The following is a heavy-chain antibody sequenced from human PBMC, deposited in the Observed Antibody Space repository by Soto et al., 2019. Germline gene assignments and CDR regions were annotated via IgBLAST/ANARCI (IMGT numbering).Heavy chain of an antibody. J-gene: IGHJ4*02. Sequence: TLSLTCSVSGGAISNYYLSWIRQPPGKGLEWIGYIYHTGSASNNPSLKSRVTLSVDTSKNQLSLNLTSVTAADTAIYYCARSVNRGYSYGYGHWGQGTLVTVS. D-gene: IGHD5-18*01. CDR2: IYHTGSA. CDR1: GGAISNYY. CDR3: ARSVNRGYSYGYGH. V-gene: IGHV4-59*01.